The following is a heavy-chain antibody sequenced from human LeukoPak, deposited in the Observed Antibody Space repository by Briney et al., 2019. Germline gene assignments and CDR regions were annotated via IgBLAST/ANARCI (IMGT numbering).Heavy chain of an antibody. CDR2: IIPIFGTA. D-gene: IGHD1-26*01. Sequence: SVKVSCKASGGTFSSYAISWVRQAPGQGLEWMGGIIPIFGTANYAQKFQGRVTITADESTSTAYMELSSLRSEDTAVYYCARVRGSYYYLHAFDIWGQGTMVTVSS. V-gene: IGHV1-69*13. CDR3: ARVRGSYYYLHAFDI. CDR1: GGTFSSYA. J-gene: IGHJ3*02.